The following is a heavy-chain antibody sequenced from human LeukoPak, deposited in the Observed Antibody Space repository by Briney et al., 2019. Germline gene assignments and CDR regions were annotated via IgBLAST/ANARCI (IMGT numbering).Heavy chain of an antibody. CDR2: INHSGST. CDR3: ANLMATNTRTYYYYYYMDV. D-gene: IGHD5-24*01. Sequence: SETLSLTCTVSGDSISSGTYYWTWIRQPPGKGLEWIGEINHSGSTNYNPSLKSRVTISVDTSKNQFSLKLSSVTAADTAVYYCANLMATNTRTYYYYYYMDVWGKGTTVTVSS. CDR1: GDSISSGTYY. V-gene: IGHV4-39*07. J-gene: IGHJ6*03.